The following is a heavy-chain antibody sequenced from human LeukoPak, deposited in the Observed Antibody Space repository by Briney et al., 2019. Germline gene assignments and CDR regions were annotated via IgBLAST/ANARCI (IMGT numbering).Heavy chain of an antibody. J-gene: IGHJ4*02. CDR3: AKDNDILTGIIDY. D-gene: IGHD3-9*01. Sequence: GGSLRLSCAASGFTFSSYAMSWVRQAPGKGLEWVSAISGSGGSTYYADSVKGRFTISRDNAKNSLYLQMNSLRAEDTALYYCAKDNDILTGIIDYWGQGTLVTVSS. CDR2: ISGSGGST. CDR1: GFTFSSYA. V-gene: IGHV3-23*01.